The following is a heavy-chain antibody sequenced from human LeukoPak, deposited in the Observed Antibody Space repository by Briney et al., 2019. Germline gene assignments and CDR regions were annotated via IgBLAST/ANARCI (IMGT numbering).Heavy chain of an antibody. V-gene: IGHV3-11*04. CDR3: ARDLDGQWLVPFDY. D-gene: IGHD6-19*01. CDR2: ISSSSSTI. Sequence: PGGSLRLSCAASGFTFSDYYMSWIRQAPGKGLEWVSYISSSSSTIYYADSVKGRFTISRDNAKNSLYLQMNSLRDEDTAVYYCARDLDGQWLVPFDYWGQGTLVTVSS. CDR1: GFTFSDYY. J-gene: IGHJ4*02.